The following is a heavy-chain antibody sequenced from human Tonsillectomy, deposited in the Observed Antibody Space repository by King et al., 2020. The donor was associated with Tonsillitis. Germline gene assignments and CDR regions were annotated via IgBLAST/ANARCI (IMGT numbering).Heavy chain of an antibody. CDR3: GRDSAGYGSGWVDY. Sequence: QLQESGPGLVKPSQTLSLTCTVSGDSVSSGSYYWSWIRQPAGKGLEWIGRIYTSGNTKYNPSLKSRLPKSIDTSKNQFSLKLSAVTAADTAVYYCGRDSAGYGSGWVDYWGQGTLVTVSS. CDR2: IYTSGNT. V-gene: IGHV4-61*02. D-gene: IGHD6-19*01. CDR1: GDSVSSGSYY. J-gene: IGHJ4*02.